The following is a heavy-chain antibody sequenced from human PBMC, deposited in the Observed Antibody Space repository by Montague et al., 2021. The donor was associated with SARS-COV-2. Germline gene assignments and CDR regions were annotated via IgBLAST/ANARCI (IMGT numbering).Heavy chain of an antibody. V-gene: IGHV4-31*03. CDR2: IYYSGNT. Sequence: TLSLTCIVSSDSISSGGYYRSWIRQHPGKGLEWIGYIYYSGNTYYNPSLKSRVTMSVDTTKNQFSLTLNSVTAADTAVYYCARGPSRLATQEFYFGYWGQGTLVSVSS. CDR3: ARGPSRLATQEFYFGY. J-gene: IGHJ4*02. D-gene: IGHD5-24*01. CDR1: SDSISSGGYY.